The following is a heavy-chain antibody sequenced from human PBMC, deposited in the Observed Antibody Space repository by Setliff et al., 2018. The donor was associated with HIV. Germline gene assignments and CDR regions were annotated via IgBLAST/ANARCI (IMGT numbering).Heavy chain of an antibody. CDR1: GFSVSVNY. V-gene: IGHV3-53*01. CDR3: AKEKGAHSYADY. CDR2: IYSSGDT. J-gene: IGHJ4*02. D-gene: IGHD5-18*01. Sequence: GGSLRLSCAASGFSVSVNYMSWVRQAPGKGLEWVSVIYSSGDTYYENSVKGRFTISRDSSKNMVFLQMNSLRVEGTAVYYCAKEKGAHSYADYWGQGTLVTVSS.